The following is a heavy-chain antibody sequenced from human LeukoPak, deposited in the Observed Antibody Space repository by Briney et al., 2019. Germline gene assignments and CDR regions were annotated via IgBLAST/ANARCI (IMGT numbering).Heavy chain of an antibody. CDR1: GFTFSSYW. V-gene: IGHV3-7*01. CDR2: MKQDGSEK. J-gene: IGHJ4*02. D-gene: IGHD3-9*01. CDR3: ARDLKGTYYDILTGYYIGPPHFDY. Sequence: GGSLRLSCAASGFTFSSYWMSWVRQAPGKGLEWVANMKQDGSEKYYVDSVKGRFTISRDNAKNSLYLQMNSLRAEDTAVYYCARDLKGTYYDILTGYYIGPPHFDYWGQGTLVTVSS.